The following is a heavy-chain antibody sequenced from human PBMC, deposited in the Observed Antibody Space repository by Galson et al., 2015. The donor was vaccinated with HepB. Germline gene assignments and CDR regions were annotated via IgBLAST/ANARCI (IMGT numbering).Heavy chain of an antibody. D-gene: IGHD3-10*01. J-gene: IGHJ4*02. CDR3: AREGVRSYYFDY. CDR1: GFTFSSYA. CDR2: ISYDGSNK. V-gene: IGHV3-30*04. Sequence: SLRLSCAASGFTFSSYAMHWVRQAPGKGLEWVAVISYDGSNKYYADSVKGRFTISRDNSKNTLYLQMNSLRAEDTAVYYCAREGVRSYYFDYWGQGTLVTVSS.